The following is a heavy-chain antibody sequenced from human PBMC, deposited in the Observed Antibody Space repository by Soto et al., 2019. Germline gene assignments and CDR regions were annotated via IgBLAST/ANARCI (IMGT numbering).Heavy chain of an antibody. V-gene: IGHV4-30-2*01. J-gene: IGHJ3*02. CDR3: ARGRLDAFDI. CDR1: GGSISSGGYS. Sequence: SETLSLTCADSGGSISSGGYSWSWIRQPPGKGLEWIGCIYHSGSTYYNPSLKSRVTISVDRSKNQFSLKLSSVTAADTAVYYCARGRLDAFDIWGQGTMVTVSS. CDR2: IYHSGST.